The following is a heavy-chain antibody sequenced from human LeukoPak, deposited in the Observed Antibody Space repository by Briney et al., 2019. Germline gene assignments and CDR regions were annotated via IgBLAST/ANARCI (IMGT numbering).Heavy chain of an antibody. CDR3: ARVSGYSYGQ. V-gene: IGHV3-64*02. CDR1: GFPFSTYA. CDR2: ISSNGSNT. D-gene: IGHD5-18*01. Sequence: GGSLRLSCVASGFPFSTYAMHWVRQAPGKGLEYVSGISSNGSNTNYADSVEGRFTISRDNSKNTLYLRMGSLRLEDMAVYYCARVSGYSYGQWGQGTLVTVSS. J-gene: IGHJ4*02.